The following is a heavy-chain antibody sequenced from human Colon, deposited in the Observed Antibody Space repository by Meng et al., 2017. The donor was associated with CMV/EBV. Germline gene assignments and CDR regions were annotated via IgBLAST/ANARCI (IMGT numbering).Heavy chain of an antibody. D-gene: IGHD3-10*01. J-gene: IGHJ4*02. CDR3: ARDASAGFGD. CDR1: GASISGGDVY. CDR2: IYNTGNT. Sequence: SETLSLTCTVSGASISGGDVYWNWLRQSPGKGLEWIGYIYNTGNTFYTPSLKSRVVISLDTSTNQFSLELASATAAATAMYYCARDASAGFGDWGRGILVTVSS. V-gene: IGHV4-30-4*08.